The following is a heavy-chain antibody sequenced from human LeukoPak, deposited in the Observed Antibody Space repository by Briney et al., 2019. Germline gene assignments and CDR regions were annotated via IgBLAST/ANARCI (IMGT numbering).Heavy chain of an antibody. J-gene: IGHJ5*02. CDR3: ARVPGVYFDFSIGFGSGWFDP. CDR2: ISPKAIT. Sequence: SETLSLTCFVSGYPINIDYSWGWIRQSPGKGLEWIGVISPKAITYYNPSLRGRVSISPDTSKNQFSLRLSSMTATDTAMYYCARVPGVYFDFSIGFGSGWFDPWGQGILVTVSS. CDR1: GYPINIDYS. D-gene: IGHD3-3*01. V-gene: IGHV4-38-2*02.